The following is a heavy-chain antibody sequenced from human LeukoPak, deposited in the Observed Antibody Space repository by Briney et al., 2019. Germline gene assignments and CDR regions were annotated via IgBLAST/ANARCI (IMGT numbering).Heavy chain of an antibody. CDR1: GFTFSSYA. V-gene: IGHV3-23*01. J-gene: IGHJ4*02. D-gene: IGHD5-12*01. CDR2: ISGSGGST. CDR3: AKRLEGGYDYGFDY. Sequence: PGGSLRLSCAASGFTFSSYAMSWVRQAPGKGLEWVSAISGSGGSTYYADSVKGRFTISRDNSKNTLHLQMNSLRAEDTAVYYCAKRLEGGYDYGFDYWGQGTLVNVSS.